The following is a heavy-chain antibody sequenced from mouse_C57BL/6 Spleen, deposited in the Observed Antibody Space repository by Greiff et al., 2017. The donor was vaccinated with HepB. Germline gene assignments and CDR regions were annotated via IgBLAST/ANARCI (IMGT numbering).Heavy chain of an antibody. D-gene: IGHD1-1*01. CDR3: ARATVVAKAMDY. J-gene: IGHJ4*01. CDR2: IDPSDSYT. V-gene: IGHV1-50*01. CDR1: GYTFTSYW. Sequence: QVQLQQPGAELVKPGASVKLSCKASGYTFTSYWMQWVKQRPGQGLEWIGEIDPSDSYTNYNQKFKGKATLTVDTSSSTAYMQLCSLTTEDSAVYYCARATVVAKAMDYWGQGTSVTVSS.